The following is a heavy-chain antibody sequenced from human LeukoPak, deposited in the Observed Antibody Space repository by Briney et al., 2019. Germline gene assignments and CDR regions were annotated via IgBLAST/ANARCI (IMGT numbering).Heavy chain of an antibody. V-gene: IGHV4-34*01. J-gene: IGHJ4*02. CDR1: GGSFSGYY. CDR2: INHSGST. CDR3: AASGRFSSN. D-gene: IGHD3-3*01. Sequence: PSETLSLTCAVYGGSFSGYYWSWIRQPPGKGLEWIGEINHSGSTNYNPSLKSRVTISVDTSKNQFSLRLSSVTAADTAVYYCAASGRFSSNWGQGTLVTVSS.